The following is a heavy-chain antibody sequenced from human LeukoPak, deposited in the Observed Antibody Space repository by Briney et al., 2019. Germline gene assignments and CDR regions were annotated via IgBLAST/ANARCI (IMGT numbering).Heavy chain of an antibody. Sequence: SETLSLTCTVSGGSIGSSSYYWGWIRQPPGKGLEWIGSIYYSGSTYYNPSLKSRVTISVDTSKNQFSLKLSSVTAADTAVYYCARVSSRSVVVKPFWGQGTLVTVSS. V-gene: IGHV4-39*07. CDR1: GGSIGSSSYY. CDR3: ARVSSRSVVVKPF. CDR2: IYYSGST. D-gene: IGHD2-2*01. J-gene: IGHJ4*02.